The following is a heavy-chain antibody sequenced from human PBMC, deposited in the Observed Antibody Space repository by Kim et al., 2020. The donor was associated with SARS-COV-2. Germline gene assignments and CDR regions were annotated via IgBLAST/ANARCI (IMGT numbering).Heavy chain of an antibody. V-gene: IGHV4-39*01. J-gene: IGHJ4*02. D-gene: IGHD1-26*01. CDR3: IVGAIIEFDY. Sequence: SETLSLTCTVSGGSISSSSYYWGWIRQPPGKGLEWIGSIYYSGSTYYNPSLKSRVTISVDTSKNQFSLKLSSVTAADTAVYYCIVGAIIEFDYWGQGTLVTVSS. CDR2: IYYSGST. CDR1: GGSISSSSYY.